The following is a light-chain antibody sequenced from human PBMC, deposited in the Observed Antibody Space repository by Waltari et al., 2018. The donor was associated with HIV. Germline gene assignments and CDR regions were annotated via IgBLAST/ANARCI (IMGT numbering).Light chain of an antibody. J-gene: IGLJ2*01. CDR1: SSDVGTYNY. Sequence: QSALTQPHSVSGSPGQSVSISCTGTSSDVGTYNYVSWYRHHPGEAPPLIIYDVSNRPSGVPYRFSGSKSGNTASLTISGLQAEDEADYFCCSFAGTYTLLFGGGTKLTVL. V-gene: IGLV2-11*01. CDR3: CSFAGTYTLL. CDR2: DVS.